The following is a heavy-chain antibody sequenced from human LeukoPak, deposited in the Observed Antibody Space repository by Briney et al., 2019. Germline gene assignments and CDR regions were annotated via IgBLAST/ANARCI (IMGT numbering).Heavy chain of an antibody. CDR3: ARDLGYDSSFDY. CDR2: IYYSGSA. Sequence: SETLSLTCTVSGASISSYYWSWIRQPPGKRLEWIGYIYYSGSANYNPSLKSRVTISVDTSKNQFSLKLSSVTAADTAVYYCARDLGYDSSFDYWGQGTLVTVSS. D-gene: IGHD3-22*01. CDR1: GASISSYY. V-gene: IGHV4-59*01. J-gene: IGHJ4*02.